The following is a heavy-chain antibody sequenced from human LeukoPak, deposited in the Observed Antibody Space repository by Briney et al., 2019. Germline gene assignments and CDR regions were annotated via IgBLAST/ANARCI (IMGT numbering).Heavy chain of an antibody. CDR3: ARDKLTTVTPYFDY. CDR1: GFTFSSYW. Sequence: GGSLRLSCAASGFTFSSYWMHWVRQAPGKGLVWVSRINSDGSSTSYADSVKGRFTISRDNAKNTLYLQMNSLRAEDTAVYYRARDKLTTVTPYFDYWGQGTLVTVSS. J-gene: IGHJ4*02. D-gene: IGHD4-17*01. CDR2: INSDGSST. V-gene: IGHV3-74*01.